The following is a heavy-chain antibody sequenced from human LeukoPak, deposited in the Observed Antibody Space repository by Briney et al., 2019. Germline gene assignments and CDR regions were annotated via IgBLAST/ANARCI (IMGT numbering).Heavy chain of an antibody. D-gene: IGHD3/OR15-3a*01. Sequence: GGSPRLSCAASGFTFSDYHMHWVRQPPGREPLWVARINTEGSSTTYADSVKGRFSISRDNAKNTLFLQMNSLRAEDTAVYYCARGMTYWSGSVKFDYWGQGSLVTVS. CDR1: GFTFSDYH. CDR2: INTEGSST. V-gene: IGHV3-74*03. CDR3: ARGMTYWSGSVKFDY. J-gene: IGHJ4*02.